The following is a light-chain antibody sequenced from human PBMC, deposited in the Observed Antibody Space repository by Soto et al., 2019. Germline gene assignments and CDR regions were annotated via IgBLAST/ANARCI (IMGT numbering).Light chain of an antibody. J-gene: IGKJ2*01. CDR1: QNVLYRSSNKSY. Sequence: DIVMTQSPDFLAVSLGERATITCKSSQNVLYRSSNKSYLAWYQQRPGQPPRLLLYWASTRESGVPDRFIGRGSETDFTLPISSLQAGDEAIYHCQQYYNTPSSLGQGTTLEIK. CDR3: QQYYNTPSS. CDR2: WAS. V-gene: IGKV4-1*01.